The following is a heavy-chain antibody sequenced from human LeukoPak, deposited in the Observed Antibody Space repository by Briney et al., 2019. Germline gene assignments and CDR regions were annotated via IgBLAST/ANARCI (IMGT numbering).Heavy chain of an antibody. V-gene: IGHV1-46*01. J-gene: IGHJ4*02. D-gene: IGHD6-6*01. CDR1: GYTLTELS. CDR2: INPSGGST. Sequence: ASVKVSCKVSGYTLTELSMHWVRQAPGQGLEWMGIINPSGGSTSYAQKFQGRVTMTRDTSTTTVYMELSSLRSEDTAVYYCARDMGSSADYWGQGTLVTVSS. CDR3: ARDMGSSADY.